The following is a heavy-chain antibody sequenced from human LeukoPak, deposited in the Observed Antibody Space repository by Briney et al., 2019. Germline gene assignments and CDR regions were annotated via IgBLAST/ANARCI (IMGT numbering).Heavy chain of an antibody. V-gene: IGHV3-23*01. CDR1: GVTFSSYA. CDR3: ATRSLRFLEWLLGV. D-gene: IGHD3-3*01. J-gene: IGHJ4*02. Sequence: GGSLRLSCAASGVTFSSYAMSWVRQAPGKGLEWVSGISGTGGSTYYADSVKGRFTISRDNSKNTLYLQMNSLRAEDTAVYYCATRSLRFLEWLLGVWGQGTLVTVSS. CDR2: ISGTGGST.